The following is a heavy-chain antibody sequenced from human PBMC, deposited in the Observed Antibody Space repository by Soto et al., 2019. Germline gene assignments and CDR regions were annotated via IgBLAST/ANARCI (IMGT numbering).Heavy chain of an antibody. Sequence: SETLSLTCAVYGGSFSGYYWSWIRQPPGKGLEWIGEINHSGSTNYNPSLKSRVTISVDTSKNQFSLKLSSVTAADTAVYYCARGGYCSGGSCYWNYWGQGTLVTVSS. D-gene: IGHD2-15*01. J-gene: IGHJ4*02. CDR3: ARGGYCSGGSCYWNY. CDR1: GGSFSGYY. V-gene: IGHV4-34*01. CDR2: INHSGST.